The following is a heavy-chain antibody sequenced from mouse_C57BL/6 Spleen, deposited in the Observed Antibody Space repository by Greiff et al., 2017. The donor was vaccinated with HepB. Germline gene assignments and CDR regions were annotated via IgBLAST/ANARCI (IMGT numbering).Heavy chain of an antibody. CDR2: ISSGSSTI. CDR3: ARGGPYDGYFIAMDY. Sequence: EVKLMESGGGLVKPGGSLKLSCAASGFTFSDYGMHWVRQAPEKGLEWVAYISSGSSTIYYADTVKGRFTISRDNAKNTLFLQMTSLRSEDTAMYYCARGGPYDGYFIAMDYWGQGTSVTVSS. D-gene: IGHD2-3*01. CDR1: GFTFSDYG. V-gene: IGHV5-17*01. J-gene: IGHJ4*01.